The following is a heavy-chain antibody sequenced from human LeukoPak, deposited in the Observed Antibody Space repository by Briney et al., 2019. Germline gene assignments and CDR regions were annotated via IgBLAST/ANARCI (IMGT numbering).Heavy chain of an antibody. CDR2: IKQDGSDK. D-gene: IGHD1-1*01. J-gene: IGHJ4*02. CDR3: ARLAGTTGFDY. Sequence: GGSLRLSCAASGFPFSSYWMSWVRQAPGKGLERVANIKQDGSDKYYVDSVKGRFTISRDNAKNSLYLQLNSLRADDTAVYYCARLAGTTGFDYWGQGTLVTVSS. V-gene: IGHV3-7*01. CDR1: GFPFSSYW.